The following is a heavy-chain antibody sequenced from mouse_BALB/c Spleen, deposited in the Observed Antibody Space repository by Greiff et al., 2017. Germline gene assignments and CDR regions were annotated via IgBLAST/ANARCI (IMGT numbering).Heavy chain of an antibody. CDR3: ARERKITTATVWFAY. CDR1: GFTFSSFG. D-gene: IGHD1-2*01. CDR2: ISSGSSTI. V-gene: IGHV5-17*02. Sequence: EVKLVESGGGLVQPGGSRKLSCAASGFTFSSFGMHWVRQAPEKGLEWVAYISSGSSTIYYADTVKGRFTISRDNPKNTLFLQMTSLRSEDTAMYYCARERKITTATVWFAYWGQGTLGTVSA. J-gene: IGHJ3*01.